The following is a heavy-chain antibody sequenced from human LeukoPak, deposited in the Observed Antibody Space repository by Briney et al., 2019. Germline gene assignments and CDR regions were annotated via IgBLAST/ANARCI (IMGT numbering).Heavy chain of an antibody. CDR1: GFYS. D-gene: IGHD3-3*01. CDR3: AKGPVLRFLEWSIDPLDY. J-gene: IGHJ4*02. V-gene: IGHV3-23*01. CDR2: ISGSGGST. Sequence: GGSLRLSCAASGFYSMNWVRQAPGKGLEWVSAISGSGGSTYYADSVKGRFTISRDNSKNTLYLQMNSLRAEDTAAYYCAKGPVLRFLEWSIDPLDYWGQGTLVTVSS.